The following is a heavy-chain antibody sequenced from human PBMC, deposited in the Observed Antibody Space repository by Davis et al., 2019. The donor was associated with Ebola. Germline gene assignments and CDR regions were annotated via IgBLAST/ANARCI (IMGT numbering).Heavy chain of an antibody. Sequence: AASVKVSCKASGYTFTDYYMHWVRQAPGQGLEWIGWINPNSGGANYAQKFQGRVTMTRDTSISTAYMELSRLRSDDTAVYYCARDRSSYDSSGYYRWFDPWGQGTLVTVSS. V-gene: IGHV1-2*02. J-gene: IGHJ5*02. CDR1: GYTFTDYY. CDR3: ARDRSSYDSSGYYRWFDP. D-gene: IGHD3-22*01. CDR2: INPNSGGA.